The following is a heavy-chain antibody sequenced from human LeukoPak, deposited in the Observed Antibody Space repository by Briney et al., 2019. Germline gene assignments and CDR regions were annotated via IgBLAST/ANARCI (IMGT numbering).Heavy chain of an antibody. CDR2: ISASGGTT. V-gene: IGHV3-23*01. CDR1: GFTVSSNY. Sequence: GGSLRLSCAASGFTVSSNYMSWVRQAPGKGLEWVSGISASGGTTYYADAVRGRFTISRDNSKNMLYLQMNSLRAEDTALYYCARSLAVAANIYYFDYWGQGTLVTVSS. D-gene: IGHD2-15*01. CDR3: ARSLAVAANIYYFDY. J-gene: IGHJ4*02.